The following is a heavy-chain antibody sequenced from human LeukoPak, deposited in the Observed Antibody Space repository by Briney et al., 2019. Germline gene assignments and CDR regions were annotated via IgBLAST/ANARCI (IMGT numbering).Heavy chain of an antibody. V-gene: IGHV3-48*02. J-gene: IGHJ4*02. Sequence: PGGSLRLSRAASGFTFSSYSMNWVRQAPGKGLEWVSYISSSSSTIYYADSVKGRFTISRDNAKNSLYLQMNSLRDEDTAVYYCARKYYYDSSGYIYWGQGTLVTVSS. CDR2: ISSSSSTI. CDR3: ARKYYYDSSGYIY. D-gene: IGHD3-22*01. CDR1: GFTFSSYS.